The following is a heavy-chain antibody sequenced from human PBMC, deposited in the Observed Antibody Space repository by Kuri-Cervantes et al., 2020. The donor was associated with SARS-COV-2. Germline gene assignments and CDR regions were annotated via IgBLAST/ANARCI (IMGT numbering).Heavy chain of an antibody. CDR1: GYTFTGYY. J-gene: IGHJ6*02. V-gene: IGHV1-2*04. D-gene: IGHD3-10*01. CDR3: ARASVRGIIITYHSYGMDV. Sequence: ASVKVSCKASGYTFTGYYMHWVRQAPGQGLEWMGWISPNSDGTNYAQKFQGWVTMTRDTSISTAYMELSRLRSDDTAVYYCARASVRGIIITYHSYGMDVWGQGTTVTVSS. CDR2: ISPNSDGT.